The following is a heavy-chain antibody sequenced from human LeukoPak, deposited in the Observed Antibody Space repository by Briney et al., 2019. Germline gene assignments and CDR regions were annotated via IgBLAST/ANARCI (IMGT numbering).Heavy chain of an antibody. CDR3: ARYLED. V-gene: IGHV4-4*02. CDR1: DGSVSSSNW. J-gene: IGHJ4*02. Sequence: PSETLSLTCTVSDGSVSSSNWWSWVRQLPGKGLEWIGEIYHTGSTNYNPSLKSRVAISVDKSKNQFSLKLSSVTAADTAIYYCARYLEDWGQGTLVTVSS. CDR2: IYHTGST.